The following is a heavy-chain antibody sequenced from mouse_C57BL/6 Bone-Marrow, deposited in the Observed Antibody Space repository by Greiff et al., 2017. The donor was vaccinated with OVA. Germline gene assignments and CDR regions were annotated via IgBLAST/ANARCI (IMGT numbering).Heavy chain of an antibody. D-gene: IGHD2-2*01. CDR1: GFTFSSYG. CDR3: GGLRHLYFDY. J-gene: IGHJ2*01. CDR2: ISSGGSYT. V-gene: IGHV5-6*01. Sequence: EVQGVESGGDLVKPGGSLKLSCAASGFTFSSYGMSWVRQTPDKRLEWVATISSGGSYTYYPDSVKGRFTISTDNAKNTLYLQMSSLKSADTAIYYCGGLRHLYFDYWGQGTTLTVSS.